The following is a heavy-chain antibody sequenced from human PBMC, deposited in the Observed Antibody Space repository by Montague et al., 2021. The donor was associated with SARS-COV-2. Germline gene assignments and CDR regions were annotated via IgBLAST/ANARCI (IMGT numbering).Heavy chain of an antibody. Sequence: SETLSLTCTVSGGSISSYYWSWIRQPPGKGLEWIGYIYYSGGTNYDPSLKSRVTISVDTSKNQFSLKLSSVTAADTAVYYCARLRDGVVPSPILGVGPYYSYYYMDVWGRGTTVTVSS. CDR3: ARLRDGVVPSPILGVGPYYSYYYMDV. V-gene: IGHV4-59*01. CDR1: GGSISSYY. J-gene: IGHJ6*03. CDR2: IYYSGGT. D-gene: IGHD3-10*01.